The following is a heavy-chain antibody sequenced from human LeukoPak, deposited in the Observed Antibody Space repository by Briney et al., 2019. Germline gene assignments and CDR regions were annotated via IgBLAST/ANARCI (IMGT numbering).Heavy chain of an antibody. Sequence: GASVKVSCKASGGTFSSYAISWVRQAPGQGLEWMGGIIPIFGTANYVQKFQGRVTITADESASTAYMELSSLRSEDTAVYYCARGLMFGTPSEFDPWGQGTLVTASS. CDR3: ARGLMFGTPSEFDP. D-gene: IGHD3-10*02. CDR1: GGTFSSYA. J-gene: IGHJ5*02. CDR2: IIPIFGTA. V-gene: IGHV1-69*13.